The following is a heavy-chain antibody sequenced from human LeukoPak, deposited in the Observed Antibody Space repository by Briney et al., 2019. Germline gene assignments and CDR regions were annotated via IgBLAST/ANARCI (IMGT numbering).Heavy chain of an antibody. J-gene: IGHJ4*02. CDR2: MNPNSGNT. Sequence: GASVKVSCKASGYTFTSYDINWVRQATGQGLEWMGWMNPNSGNTGYAQKFQGRVTITRNTSISTAYMELSSLGSEDTAVYYCATGIAAAGLFDYWGQGTLVTVSS. D-gene: IGHD6-13*01. V-gene: IGHV1-8*03. CDR1: GYTFTSYD. CDR3: ATGIAAAGLFDY.